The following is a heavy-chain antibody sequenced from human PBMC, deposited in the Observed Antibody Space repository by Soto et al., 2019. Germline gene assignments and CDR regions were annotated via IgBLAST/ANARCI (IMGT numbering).Heavy chain of an antibody. D-gene: IGHD6-13*01. CDR3: ARHGRVSNWFDP. CDR1: GYSFTSYW. V-gene: IGHV5-10-1*01. CDR2: IDPSDSYT. J-gene: IGHJ5*02. Sequence: GESLKISCKGSGYSFTSYWISWVRQMPGKGLEWMGRIDPSDSYTNYSPSFQGHVTISADKSISTAYLQWSSLKASDTAMYYCARHGRVSNWFDPWGQGTLVTVSS.